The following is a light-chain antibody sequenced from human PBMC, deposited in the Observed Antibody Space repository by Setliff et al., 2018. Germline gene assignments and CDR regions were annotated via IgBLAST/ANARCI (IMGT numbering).Light chain of an antibody. CDR2: AAS. Sequence: DIQLTQSPAFLSASVGDRVTITCRASQGITTYLAWYQQKPGKAPKLLIYAASTLQSGVPSRFSGSGSGTEFTLTISSLQPEDCATYYCQQLSAYPITSGQGTRLEIK. CDR1: QGITTY. J-gene: IGKJ5*01. V-gene: IGKV1-9*01. CDR3: QQLSAYPIT.